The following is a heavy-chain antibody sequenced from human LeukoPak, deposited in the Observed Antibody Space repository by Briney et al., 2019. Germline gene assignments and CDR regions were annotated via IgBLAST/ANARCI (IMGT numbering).Heavy chain of an antibody. Sequence: SETLSLTCAVYGGSFSGYYWSWIRQPPGKGLEWIGEINHSGSTNYNPSLKSRVTISVDTSKNQFSLKLSSVTAAGTAVYYCARRSVVVVAATRKAFDIWGQGTMVTVSS. V-gene: IGHV4-34*01. CDR3: ARRSVVVVAATRKAFDI. CDR1: GGSFSGYY. CDR2: INHSGST. J-gene: IGHJ3*02. D-gene: IGHD2-15*01.